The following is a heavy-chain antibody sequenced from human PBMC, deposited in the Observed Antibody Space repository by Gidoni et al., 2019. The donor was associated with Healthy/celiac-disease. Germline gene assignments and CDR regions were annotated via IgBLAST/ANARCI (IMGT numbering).Heavy chain of an antibody. Sequence: QVQLVASGGGVVPPGRSLSLSCAASGFPFSSYAMHWVRQAPGKGLEWVAVISYDGSNKYYADSVKGRFTISRDNSKNTLYLQMNSLRAEDTAVYYCARDYRDKGGPLRCGIDYWGQGTLVTVSS. D-gene: IGHD4-17*01. V-gene: IGHV3-30-3*01. CDR3: ARDYRDKGGPLRCGIDY. CDR1: GFPFSSYA. CDR2: ISYDGSNK. J-gene: IGHJ4*02.